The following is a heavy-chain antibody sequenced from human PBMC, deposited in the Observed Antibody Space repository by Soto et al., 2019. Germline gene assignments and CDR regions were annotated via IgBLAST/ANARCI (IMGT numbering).Heavy chain of an antibody. V-gene: IGHV1-46*01. D-gene: IGHD2-15*01. CDR3: ARESAGRDEFQSSGDFDY. CDR2: INPSVGST. J-gene: IGHJ4*02. CDR1: ESFFASYS. Sequence: VRLVQSGVELKKPGAQVRVSCRAPESFFASYSMNWLRRAPGQGLGWRGLINPSVGSTSYVEKFQGRVTMTRDTSTSTVYMELSGLRSEDTAVYYCARESAGRDEFQSSGDFDYWGQGTLVTVSS.